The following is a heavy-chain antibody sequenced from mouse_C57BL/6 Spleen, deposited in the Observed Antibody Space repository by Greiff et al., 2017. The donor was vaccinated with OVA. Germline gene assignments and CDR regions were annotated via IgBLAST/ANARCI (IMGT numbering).Heavy chain of an antibody. CDR2: INPNNGGT. V-gene: IGHV1-26*01. Sequence: VQLQQSGPELVKPGASVKISCKASGYTFTDYYMNWVKQSHGKSLEWIGDINPNNGGTSYNQKFKGKATLTVDKSSSTAYMELRSLTSEDSAVYYCANYYGSSYPYAMDYWGQGTSVTVSS. CDR3: ANYYGSSYPYAMDY. CDR1: GYTFTDYY. J-gene: IGHJ4*01. D-gene: IGHD1-1*01.